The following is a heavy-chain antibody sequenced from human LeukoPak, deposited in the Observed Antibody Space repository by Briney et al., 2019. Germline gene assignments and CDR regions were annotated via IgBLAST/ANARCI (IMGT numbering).Heavy chain of an antibody. V-gene: IGHV4-28*03. J-gene: IGHJ5*02. CDR1: GCFIRRSSW. CDR3: ARAERGEYSPFDP. CDR2: ISYSGGT. Sequence: KLSDTLSLTCAVSGCFIRRSSWWGWIRQPPGMGLEWFGYISYSGGTYYNPSLKSLVTMSVDTSKNQFSLKLSSVTAVDTAVYYWARAERGEYSPFDPWGQGTLVTVSS. D-gene: IGHD6-6*01.